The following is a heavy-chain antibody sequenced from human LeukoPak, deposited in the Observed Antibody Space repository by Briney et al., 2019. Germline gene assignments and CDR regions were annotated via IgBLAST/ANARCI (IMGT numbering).Heavy chain of an antibody. Sequence: PSETLSLTCSVSGDSVSRSDSYWDWIRQPPGKGLEWIGTIYYSGRTYYSPSLKSRVTMSVDPSNNQFSLNLRSVTAADTALYYCAGRRYYDGSGYLEWGQGTLLSVSS. CDR2: IYYSGRT. V-gene: IGHV4-39*01. CDR3: AGRRYYDGSGYLE. CDR1: GDSVSRSDSY. J-gene: IGHJ1*01. D-gene: IGHD3-22*01.